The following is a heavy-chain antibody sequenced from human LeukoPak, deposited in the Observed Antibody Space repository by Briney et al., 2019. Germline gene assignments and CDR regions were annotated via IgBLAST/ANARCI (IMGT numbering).Heavy chain of an antibody. J-gene: IGHJ4*02. Sequence: PSETLSLTCAVSVASISNYYWCWIRQAPGKGLEWIGYISTSGSTNYNPSLKSRVSISLDTSNNRFSLNLNFVTAADTAVYFCASPRTSYRYTFDYWGPGALVTVSS. CDR1: VASISNYY. V-gene: IGHV4-4*08. CDR3: ASPRTSYRYTFDY. CDR2: ISTSGST. D-gene: IGHD5-18*01.